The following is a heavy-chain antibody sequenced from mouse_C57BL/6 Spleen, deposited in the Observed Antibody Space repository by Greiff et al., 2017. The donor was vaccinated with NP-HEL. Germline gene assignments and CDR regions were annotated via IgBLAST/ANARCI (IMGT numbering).Heavy chain of an antibody. CDR1: GYTFTDYY. CDR3: AREGGGYFDY. V-gene: IGHV1-26*01. Sequence: VQLQQSGPELVKPGASVKISCKASGYTFTDYYMNWVKQSHGKSLEWIGDINPNNGGTSYNQKFKGKATLTVDKSSSTAYMELRSLTSEDSAVYYWAREGGGYFDYWGQGTTLTVSS. CDR2: INPNNGGT. J-gene: IGHJ2*01.